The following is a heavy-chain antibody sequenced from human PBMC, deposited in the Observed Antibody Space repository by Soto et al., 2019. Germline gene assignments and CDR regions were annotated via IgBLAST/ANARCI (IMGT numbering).Heavy chain of an antibody. D-gene: IGHD1-26*01. J-gene: IGHJ4*01. CDR3: ARGEQYSGRIFDY. V-gene: IGHV6-1*01. CDR1: GDSVSSNSAG. Sequence: PSETLSLTCAITGDSVSSNSAGWSWVRQSPSRGLEWLGRTYYRSKWYYEYAVSVRGRITINPDTSKNQYSLQLNSVTPEDTAVYFCARGEQYSGRIFDYWGQGTLVTVSS. CDR2: TYYRSKWYY.